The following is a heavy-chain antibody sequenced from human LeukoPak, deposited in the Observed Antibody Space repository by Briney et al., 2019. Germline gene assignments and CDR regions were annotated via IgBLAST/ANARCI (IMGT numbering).Heavy chain of an antibody. CDR1: GFTFSDSG. V-gene: IGHV3-73*01. J-gene: IGHJ4*02. Sequence: GGSLRLSCAASGFTFSDSGMHWVRQASGKGLEWVGHIRSKADSYATVYAASVKGRFTITRDDSENTAYLQMNSLKTEDTAVYYCARGGAGAFGELFGDRFDYWGQGTLVTVAS. CDR2: IRSKADSYAT. D-gene: IGHD3-10*01. CDR3: ARGGAGAFGELFGDRFDY.